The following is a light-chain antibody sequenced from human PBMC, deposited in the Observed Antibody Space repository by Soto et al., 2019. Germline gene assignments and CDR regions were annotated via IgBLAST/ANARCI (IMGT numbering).Light chain of an antibody. CDR3: ASYTSSSTSVI. CDR2: EVS. CDR1: SSDVGGYKY. J-gene: IGLJ2*01. V-gene: IGLV2-14*01. Sequence: QSALTQPASVSGSPGQSITISCTGSSSDVGGYKYVSWYQQYPGKAPKLMIYEVSNRPSGVSNRFSGSKSGNTASLTISGLQAEDEADYYCASYTSSSTSVIFGRGTKLTVL.